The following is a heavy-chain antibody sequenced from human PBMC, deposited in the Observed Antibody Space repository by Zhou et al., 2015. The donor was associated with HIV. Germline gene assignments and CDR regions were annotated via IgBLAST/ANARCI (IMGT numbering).Heavy chain of an antibody. J-gene: IGHJ4*02. D-gene: IGHD2-8*01. V-gene: IGHV3-23*01. CDR3: AKAGNVRYFDA. CDR1: GFPFSNYA. CDR2: IIGTTGNT. Sequence: EVQVLESGGDLVQPGGSLRLSCTASGFPFSNYAMNWVRLAPGKGLEWVSTIIGTTGNTYYADSVKGRFTISRDNSKNTVYLQMDTLSAEDTAVYYCAKAGNVRYFDAWGQGTLVTVSS.